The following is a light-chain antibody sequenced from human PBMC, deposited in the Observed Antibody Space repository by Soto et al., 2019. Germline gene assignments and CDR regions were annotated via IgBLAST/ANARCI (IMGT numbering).Light chain of an antibody. J-gene: IGLJ3*02. CDR3: SSYTSSNTLM. V-gene: IGLV2-14*03. CDR2: DVN. Sequence: QAVVTQPASVSGSPGQSITISCTGTSFDVGGYYHVSWYQQHPGKAPKLVIYDVNNRPSGVSNRFSGSKSGITASLTISGLQAEDEADYYCSSYTSSNTLMFGGGTKLTVL. CDR1: SFDVGGYYH.